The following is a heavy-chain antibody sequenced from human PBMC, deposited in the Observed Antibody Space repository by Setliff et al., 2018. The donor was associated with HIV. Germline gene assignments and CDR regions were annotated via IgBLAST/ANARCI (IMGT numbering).Heavy chain of an antibody. J-gene: IGHJ4*02. CDR1: GDSIRNDY. Sequence: SDTLSLTCTVSGDSIRNDYWTWIRQSPEKGLEWIAYISYTGGTNYNPSLKSRVTLSLDASKNTLYLQMSSLRPEDTAVYYCARDGGYSYGGGAFDHWGQGTLVTVSS. D-gene: IGHD5-18*01. CDR2: ISYTGGT. CDR3: ARDGGYSYGGGAFDH. V-gene: IGHV4-59*01.